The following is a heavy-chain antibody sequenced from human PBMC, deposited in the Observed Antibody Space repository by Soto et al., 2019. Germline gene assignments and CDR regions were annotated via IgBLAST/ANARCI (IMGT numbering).Heavy chain of an antibody. V-gene: IGHV3-30-3*01. J-gene: IGHJ5*02. Sequence: VQLVESGGGVVKPGRSLRLSCAASGFTFSSYAMHWVRQATGKGLEWVAVISYDGSNKYYADSVKGRFTISRDNSKNTLYLQMNSLRAEDTAVYYCARDLEVAVAGAWGQGTLVTVSS. CDR2: ISYDGSNK. D-gene: IGHD6-19*01. CDR1: GFTFSSYA. CDR3: ARDLEVAVAGA.